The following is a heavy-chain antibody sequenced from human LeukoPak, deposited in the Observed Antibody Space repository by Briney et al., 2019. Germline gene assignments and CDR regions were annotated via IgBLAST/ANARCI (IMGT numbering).Heavy chain of an antibody. CDR1: GYSFTGNY. Sequence: ASVTVSCKASGYSFTGNYVNWVRQAPGQGLEWMGWINPSSGVTNYAQKFQARVTMTRDTSISTAYMELSRLRSDDTAMYYCARGNKGQLVRSGWFDPWGQGTLVSVSS. J-gene: IGHJ5*02. CDR3: ARGNKGQLVRSGWFDP. V-gene: IGHV1-2*02. D-gene: IGHD6-13*01. CDR2: INPSSGVT.